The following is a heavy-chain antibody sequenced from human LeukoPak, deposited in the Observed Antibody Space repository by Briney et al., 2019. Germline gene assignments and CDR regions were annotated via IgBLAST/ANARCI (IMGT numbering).Heavy chain of an antibody. V-gene: IGHV4-34*01. CDR3: ARGRIAAAGISGRYYYYGMDV. CDR2: INHSGST. D-gene: IGHD6-13*01. CDR1: GFTFNRCW. J-gene: IGHJ6*02. Sequence: GSLRLSCVVSGFTFNRCWMNWVRQPPGKGLEWIGEINHSGSTNYNPSLKSRVTISVDTSKNQFSLKLSSVTAADTAVYYCARGRIAAAGISGRYYYYGMDVWGQGTTVTVSS.